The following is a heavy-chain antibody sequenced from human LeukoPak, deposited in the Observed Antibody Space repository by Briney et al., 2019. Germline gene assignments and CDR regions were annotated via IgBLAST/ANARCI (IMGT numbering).Heavy chain of an antibody. Sequence: SVKVSCKASGGTFSSYAISWVRQAPGQGLEWMGRIIPIFGTANYAQKFQGRVTITTDESTSTAYMELSSLRSEDTAVYYCATDSRRDFWSGYYYTGGAYFVYWGQGTLVTVSS. CDR1: GGTFSSYA. J-gene: IGHJ4*02. CDR3: ATDSRRDFWSGYYYTGGAYFVY. CDR2: IIPIFGTA. V-gene: IGHV1-69*05. D-gene: IGHD3-3*01.